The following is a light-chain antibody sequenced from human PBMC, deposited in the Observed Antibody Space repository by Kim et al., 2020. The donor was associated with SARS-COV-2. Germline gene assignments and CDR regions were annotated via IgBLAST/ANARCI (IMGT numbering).Light chain of an antibody. V-gene: IGKV3-11*01. Sequence: EIVLTQSPATLSLSPGERATLSCRASQSVSSFLAWYQQKPGQAPRLLIYDASNRATGIPARFSGSGSGTGFTLTISSLEPEDFAVYYCQQRSNWPPYTCGQGTKLEI. CDR1: QSVSSF. CDR2: DAS. J-gene: IGKJ2*01. CDR3: QQRSNWPPYT.